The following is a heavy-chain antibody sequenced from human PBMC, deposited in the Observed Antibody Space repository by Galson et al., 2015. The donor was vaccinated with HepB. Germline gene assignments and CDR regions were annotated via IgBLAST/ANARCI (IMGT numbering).Heavy chain of an antibody. V-gene: IGHV3-9*01. CDR1: GFTFDDYA. D-gene: IGHD2-8*01. CDR3: AKDIRDANGGRTMGVDAFDI. CDR2: ISWNSGSI. Sequence: SLRLSCAASGFTFDDYAMHWVRQAPGKGLEWVSGISWNSGSIGYADSVKGRFTISRDNAKNSLYLQMNSLRAEDTALYYCAKDIRDANGGRTMGVDAFDIWGQGTMVTVSS. J-gene: IGHJ3*02.